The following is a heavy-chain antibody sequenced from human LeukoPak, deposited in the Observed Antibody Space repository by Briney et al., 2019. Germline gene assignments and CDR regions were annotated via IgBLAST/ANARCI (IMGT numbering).Heavy chain of an antibody. J-gene: IGHJ4*02. CDR2: ISSSGSTI. CDR1: GFTFSDYY. D-gene: IGHD3-10*01. Sequence: GGSLRLSCAASGFTFSDYYMRWIRQAPGKGLEWVSYISSSGSTIYYADSVKGRFTISRDNAKNSLYLQMNSLRAEDTAVYYCARDSHYGSGSYYTAVFDYWGQGTLVTVSS. CDR3: ARDSHYGSGSYYTAVFDY. V-gene: IGHV3-11*01.